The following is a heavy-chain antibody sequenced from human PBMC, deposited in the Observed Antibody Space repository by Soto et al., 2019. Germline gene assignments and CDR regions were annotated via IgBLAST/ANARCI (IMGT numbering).Heavy chain of an antibody. J-gene: IGHJ6*02. D-gene: IGHD5-12*01. Sequence: ASVKVSCKASGYTFTSYGISWVRQAPGQGLEWMGWISAYNGNTNYAQKLQGRVTMTKDTSTSTAYMELRSLRSDDTAVYYCASASGLQLYYYYYGMDVWGQGTTVTVSS. V-gene: IGHV1-18*01. CDR3: ASASGLQLYYYYYGMDV. CDR1: GYTFTSYG. CDR2: ISAYNGNT.